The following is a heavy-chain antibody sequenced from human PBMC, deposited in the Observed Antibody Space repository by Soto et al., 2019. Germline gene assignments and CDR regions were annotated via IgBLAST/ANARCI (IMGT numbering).Heavy chain of an antibody. D-gene: IGHD3-16*01. V-gene: IGHV4-30-2*01. CDR2: IYHSGST. CDR1: GGSISRGGYS. CDR3: ARGKGGYYYGMDV. J-gene: IGHJ6*02. Sequence: SETLSLTCAVSGGSISRGGYSWSWIRQPPGKGLEWIGYIYHSGSTYYNPSLKSRVTISVDRSKNQFSLKLSSVTAADTAVYYFARGKGGYYYGMDVWGQGTTVTVSS.